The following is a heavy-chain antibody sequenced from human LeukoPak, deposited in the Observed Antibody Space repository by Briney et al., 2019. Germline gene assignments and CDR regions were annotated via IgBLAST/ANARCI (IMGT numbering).Heavy chain of an antibody. CDR3: ARDPLGRDGYNSDI. V-gene: IGHV3-21*01. J-gene: IGHJ3*02. Sequence: GGSLRLSCAASGFTFSSYSMNWVRQAPGKGLEWVSSISSSSSYIYYADSVKGRFTISRDNAKNSLYLQMNSLRAEDTAVYYCARDPLGRDGYNSDIWGQGTMVNVSS. CDR2: ISSSSSYI. CDR1: GFTFSSYS. D-gene: IGHD5-24*01.